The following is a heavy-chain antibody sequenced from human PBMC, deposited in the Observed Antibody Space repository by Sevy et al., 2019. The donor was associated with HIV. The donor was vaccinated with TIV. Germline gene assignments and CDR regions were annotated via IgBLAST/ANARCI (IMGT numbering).Heavy chain of an antibody. J-gene: IGHJ6*03. V-gene: IGHV3-7*03. CDR2: IKQDGSEK. Sequence: GGSLRLSCAASGFTFSSYWMSWVRQAPGKGLEWVANIKQDGSEKYYVDSVKGRFTISRDNAKNSLYLQMNSLRAEETAVYYCARDLRDSSSSGGGYYYYMDVWGKGTTVTVSS. D-gene: IGHD6-6*01. CDR1: GFTFSSYW. CDR3: ARDLRDSSSSGGGYYYYMDV.